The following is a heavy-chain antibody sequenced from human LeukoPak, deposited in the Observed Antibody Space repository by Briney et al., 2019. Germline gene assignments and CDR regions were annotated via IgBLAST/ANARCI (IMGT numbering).Heavy chain of an antibody. CDR1: GDSISSYY. CDR3: ARGGGTLDY. D-gene: IGHD3-16*01. J-gene: IGHJ4*02. V-gene: IGHV4-59*01. CDR2: IYDSGKT. Sequence: SETLSLTCTVSGDSISSYYWSWIRQPPGKGLEWIGYIYDSGKTNYNASLISRVTISVDTSKNQFSLKLTSVTPADTAVYYCARGGGTLDYWGQGTLVTVS.